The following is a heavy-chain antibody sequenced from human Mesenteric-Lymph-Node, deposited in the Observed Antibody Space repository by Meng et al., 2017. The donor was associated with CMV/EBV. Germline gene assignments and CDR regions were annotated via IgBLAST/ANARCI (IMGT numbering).Heavy chain of an antibody. V-gene: IGHV3-23*01. CDR2: ISSSGGST. CDR3: AKGGAWAVYYFDC. CDR1: GFTFSSYA. Sequence: AASGFTFSSYAMNWVRQAPGKGLEWVSSISSSGGSTYYADSVTGRFTISRDNSKNTLYLQMNSLRAEDTAVYYCAKGGAWAVYYFDCWGQGTLVTVSS. D-gene: IGHD1-26*01. J-gene: IGHJ4*02.